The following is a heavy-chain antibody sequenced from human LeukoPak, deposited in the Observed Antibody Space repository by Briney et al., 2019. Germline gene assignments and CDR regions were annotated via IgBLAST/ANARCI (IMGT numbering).Heavy chain of an antibody. CDR3: ASGDTNGDYDFWSGYPEYFQH. V-gene: IGHV4-59*01. CDR1: GGSISSYY. Sequence: SETPSLTCTVSGGSISSYYWSWIRQPPGKGLEWIGYIYYSGSTNYNPSLKSRVTISVDTSKNQFSLKLSSVTAADTAVYYCASGDTNGDYDFWSGYPEYFQHWGQGTLVTVSS. CDR2: IYYSGST. D-gene: IGHD3-3*01. J-gene: IGHJ1*01.